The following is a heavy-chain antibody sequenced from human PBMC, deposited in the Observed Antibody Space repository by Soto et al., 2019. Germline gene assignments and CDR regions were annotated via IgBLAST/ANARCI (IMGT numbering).Heavy chain of an antibody. J-gene: IGHJ4*02. D-gene: IGHD1-1*01. V-gene: IGHV1-18*01. CDR2: ISAHNGNT. CDR1: GYAFTTYG. CDR3: ARGRYGDY. Sequence: QVNLVQSGAEVKKPGASVKVSCKGSGYAFTTYGITWVRQAPGQGLEWMGWISAHNGNTNYAQKLQGRVTVTRDTSTSTAYMELRCLRSDDAAVYYCARGRYGDYWGQGALVTVSS.